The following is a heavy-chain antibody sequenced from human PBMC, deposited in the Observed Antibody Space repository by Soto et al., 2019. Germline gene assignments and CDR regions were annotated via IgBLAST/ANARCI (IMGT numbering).Heavy chain of an antibody. Sequence: PGGSLRLSCAASASTFSSYWMNWVRQAPGKGLVWVSRIHEDGSGTSYADSVKGRFTISRDNSKNTLYLQMNSLRAEDTAVYYCARGSDILTSQLIYYYYYGMDVCGQGTTVTVSS. J-gene: IGHJ6*02. V-gene: IGHV3-74*01. CDR2: IHEDGSGT. CDR1: ASTFSSYW. CDR3: ARGSDILTSQLIYYYYYGMDV. D-gene: IGHD3-9*01.